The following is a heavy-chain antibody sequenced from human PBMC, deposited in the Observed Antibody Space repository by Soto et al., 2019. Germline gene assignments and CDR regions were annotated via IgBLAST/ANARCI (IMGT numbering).Heavy chain of an antibody. CDR3: ARHWASVSDSGSYTFDI. J-gene: IGHJ3*02. V-gene: IGHV4-31*03. Sequence: PSETLSLTCTVSGGSISSGGYYWSWIRQHPGKGLEWIGYIYYSGSTYYNPSLKSRVTISVDTSKNQFSLKLSSVTAADTAVYYCARHWASVSDSGSYTFDIWGQGTMVT. D-gene: IGHD3-10*01. CDR2: IYYSGST. CDR1: GGSISSGGYY.